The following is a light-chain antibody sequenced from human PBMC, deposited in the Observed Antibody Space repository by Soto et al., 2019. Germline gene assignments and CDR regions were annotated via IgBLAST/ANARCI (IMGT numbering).Light chain of an antibody. J-gene: IGKJ4*01. CDR3: QQGDSFPIT. V-gene: IGKV1-12*01. Sequence: DIQMTQSPSSVSASVGDRVTITCRASQDIGRWLAWFQQKPGEAPSLLIYTASTLHTGVSSRFSGSGSGTDFTLTITSLQPEDFATYYCQQGDSFPITFGGGTKVEIK. CDR1: QDIGRW. CDR2: TAS.